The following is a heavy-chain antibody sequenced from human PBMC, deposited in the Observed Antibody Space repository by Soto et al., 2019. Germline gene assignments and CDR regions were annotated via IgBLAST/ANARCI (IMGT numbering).Heavy chain of an antibody. D-gene: IGHD2-15*01. J-gene: IGHJ4*02. V-gene: IGHV3-30*04. CDR2: ISYDGSNK. CDR1: GFTFSSYA. Sequence: PGGSLRLSCAASGFTFSSYAMHWVRQAPGKGLEWVAVISYDGSNKYYADSVKGRFTISRDNSKNTLYLQMNSPRAEDTAVYYCAKVLHGDCSGGSCYSGFDYWGQGTLVTVSS. CDR3: AKVLHGDCSGGSCYSGFDY.